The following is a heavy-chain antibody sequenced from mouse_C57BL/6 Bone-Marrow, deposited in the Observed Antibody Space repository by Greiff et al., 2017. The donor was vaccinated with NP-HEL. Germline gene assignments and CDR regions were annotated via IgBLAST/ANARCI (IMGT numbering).Heavy chain of an antibody. CDR2: ISYDGSN. V-gene: IGHV3-6*01. D-gene: IGHD1-1*01. CDR1: GYSITSGYY. CDR3: AREDGSSPSWFAY. Sequence: EVHLVESGPGLVKPSQSLSLTCSVTGYSITSGYYWNWIRQFPGNKLEWMGYISYDGSNNYNPSLKNRISITRDTSKNQFFLKLNSVTTEDTATYYCAREDGSSPSWFAYWGQGTLVTVSA. J-gene: IGHJ3*01.